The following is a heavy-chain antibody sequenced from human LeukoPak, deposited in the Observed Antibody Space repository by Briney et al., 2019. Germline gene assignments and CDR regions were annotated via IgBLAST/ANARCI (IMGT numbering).Heavy chain of an antibody. CDR2: ISSSSSTI. V-gene: IGHV3-48*01. D-gene: IGHD6-19*01. J-gene: IGHJ4*02. CDR1: GFTFSSYS. Sequence: PGRSLRLSCAASGFTFSSYSMNWVRQAPGKGLEWVSYISSSSSTIYYADSVKGRFTISRDNAKISLSLQMNSLRAEDTAVYYCIVLAVTGTFGFDYWGQGTLVTVSS. CDR3: IVLAVTGTFGFDY.